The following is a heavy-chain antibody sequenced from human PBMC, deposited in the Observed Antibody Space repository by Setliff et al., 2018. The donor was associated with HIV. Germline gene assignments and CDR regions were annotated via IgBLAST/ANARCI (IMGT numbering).Heavy chain of an antibody. V-gene: IGHV4-59*11. J-gene: IGHJ6*02. CDR2: MYFRGNA. Sequence: SETLSLTCTVSGGSISSHYWSWIRQAPGKGLEWIGTMYFRGNARNSPSLKSRVTISVDTSKNQLSLNLTSVTAADPAVYYCARVETTVRGATYGMDVWGQGTTVTVSS. CDR3: ARVETTVRGATYGMDV. CDR1: GGSISSHY. D-gene: IGHD3-10*01.